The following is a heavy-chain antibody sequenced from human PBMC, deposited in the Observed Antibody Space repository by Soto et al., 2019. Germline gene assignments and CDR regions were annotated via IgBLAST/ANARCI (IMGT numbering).Heavy chain of an antibody. Sequence: GGSLRLSCTASGFTFGDYAMSWFRQAPGKGLVWVSRINSDGSSTSYADSVKGRFTISRDNAKNTLYLQMNSLRAEDTAVYYCARVYFGSSWPFDYWGQGTLVTVSS. V-gene: IGHV3-74*01. J-gene: IGHJ4*02. CDR3: ARVYFGSSWPFDY. CDR2: INSDGSST. CDR1: GFTFGDYA. D-gene: IGHD6-13*01.